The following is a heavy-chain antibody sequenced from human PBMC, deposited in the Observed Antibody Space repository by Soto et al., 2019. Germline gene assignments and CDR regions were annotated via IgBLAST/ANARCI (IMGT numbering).Heavy chain of an antibody. CDR2: ISDYNGNT. CDR1: GHTFTNCG. D-gene: IGHD5-12*01. CDR3: SRRRGYSGYDPDFDY. Sequence: ASGRVSCWSSGHTFTNCGRICARQAPGQGLEWMGWISDYNGNTIYAQKLQGRVTMTTDTSTSTAYMELRSLRSDDTAVYYCSRRRGYSGYDPDFDYWGQGTLVTVSS. V-gene: IGHV1-18*01. J-gene: IGHJ4*02.